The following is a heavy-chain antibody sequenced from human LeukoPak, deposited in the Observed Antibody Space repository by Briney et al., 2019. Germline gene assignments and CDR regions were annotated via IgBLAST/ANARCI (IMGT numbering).Heavy chain of an antibody. V-gene: IGHV3-7*01. Sequence: SGGSLRLSCAASGFTFSRYWMSWVCQAPGKGLEWVANIKQDGSEQYYADSVKGRFTISRDNAKNSLYLQMNSLRAEDTAVYYCARDYYYDSSGYYPGYWGQGTLVTVSS. D-gene: IGHD3-22*01. CDR2: IKQDGSEQ. J-gene: IGHJ4*02. CDR1: GFTFSRYW. CDR3: ARDYYYDSSGYYPGY.